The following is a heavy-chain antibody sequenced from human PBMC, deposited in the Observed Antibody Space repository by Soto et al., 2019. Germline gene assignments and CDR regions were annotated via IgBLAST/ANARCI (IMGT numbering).Heavy chain of an antibody. CDR1: GFSLANFP. Sequence: PWGSLRLSCVASGFSLANFPMNWVRQTPGKGLEWISYISSRGDNIYYAESVKGRFTISRDNARNSLFLQMNSLRDEDAALYSCAKGPHSNIRRPYYFDSWGQGVPVTVSS. CDR3: AKGPHSNIRRPYYFDS. V-gene: IGHV3-48*02. CDR2: ISSRGDNI. J-gene: IGHJ4*02. D-gene: IGHD2-15*01.